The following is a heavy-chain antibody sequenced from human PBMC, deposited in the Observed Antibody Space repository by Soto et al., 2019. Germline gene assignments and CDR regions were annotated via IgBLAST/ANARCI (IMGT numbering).Heavy chain of an antibody. CDR2: IAHDGHT. CDR1: GCSITTSVL. CDR3: AGGRDYDY. D-gene: IGHD1-26*01. Sequence: XETLCLTCDVAGCSITTSVLWTWVRQFPGRGLEWIGEIAHDGHTNYNPSLSGRVTMSVDLSNSQFSLNVASVNAADTAVYFCAGGRDYDYWGQGNLVTVSS. J-gene: IGHJ4*02. V-gene: IGHV4-4*01.